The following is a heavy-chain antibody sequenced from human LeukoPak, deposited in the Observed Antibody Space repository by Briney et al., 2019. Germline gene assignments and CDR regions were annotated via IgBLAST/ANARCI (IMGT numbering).Heavy chain of an antibody. CDR2: INPNSGGT. V-gene: IGHV1-2*02. Sequence: ASVKVSCKASGYTFTGYYMHWVRQAPGQGLEWMGWINPNSGGTNYAQKFQGRVTMTRDTSISTAYMELSRLRSDDTAVYYCARDVFSGWIGEGPFYFYYWGQGTLVTVSS. CDR3: ARDVFSGWIGEGPFYFYY. J-gene: IGHJ4*02. CDR1: GYTFTGYY. D-gene: IGHD6-19*01.